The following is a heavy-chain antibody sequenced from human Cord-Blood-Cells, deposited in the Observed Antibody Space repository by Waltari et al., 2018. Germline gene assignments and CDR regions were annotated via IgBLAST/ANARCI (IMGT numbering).Heavy chain of an antibody. D-gene: IGHD6-25*01. CDR2: ISWNSGSI. V-gene: IGHV3-9*03. J-gene: IGHJ4*02. CDR3: AKDKSGGNALDY. Sequence: EVQLVESGGGLVQPGRSLRLYCAASGFTFDDYAMHWVRQAPGTGLEWVSGISWNSGSIGYADSVKGRFTISRDNAKNSLYLQMNSLRAEDMALYYCAKDKSGGNALDYWGQGTLVTVSS. CDR1: GFTFDDYA.